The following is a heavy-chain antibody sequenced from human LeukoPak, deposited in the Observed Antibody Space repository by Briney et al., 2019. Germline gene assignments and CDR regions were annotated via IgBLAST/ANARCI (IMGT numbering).Heavy chain of an antibody. Sequence: AGGSLRLSCAASGFTFSSYEMNWVRQAPGKGLEWVSYISSSGSTIYYADSVKGRFTISRDNAKNSLYLQMNSLRAEDTAVYYCARDGLAAAGTNAFDIWGQGTMVTVSS. J-gene: IGHJ3*02. D-gene: IGHD6-13*01. CDR2: ISSSGSTI. V-gene: IGHV3-48*03. CDR1: GFTFSSYE. CDR3: ARDGLAAAGTNAFDI.